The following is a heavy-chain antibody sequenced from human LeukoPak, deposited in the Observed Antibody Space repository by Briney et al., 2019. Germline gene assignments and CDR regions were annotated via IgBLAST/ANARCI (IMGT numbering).Heavy chain of an antibody. CDR1: GGSISSYY. D-gene: IGHD6-6*01. Sequence: SETLSLTCTVSGGSISSYYWSWLRQPAGKGLEWIGRIYTSGSTNYNPSLKSRVTMSVDTYKNQFSLKLSSVTAADTAVYYCARDIAARHRAFGNNWFDPWGQGTLVTVSS. J-gene: IGHJ5*02. CDR2: IYTSGST. CDR3: ARDIAARHRAFGNNWFDP. V-gene: IGHV4-4*07.